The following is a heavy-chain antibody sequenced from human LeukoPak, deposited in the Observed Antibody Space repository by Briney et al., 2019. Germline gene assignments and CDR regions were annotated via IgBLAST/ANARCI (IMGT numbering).Heavy chain of an antibody. CDR2: ISWNSGSI. V-gene: IGHV3-9*01. CDR3: ARGLYGSGYYFDY. Sequence: PGGSLRLSCAASGFTFDDYAMHWVRQAPGKGLEWVSGISWNSGSIGYADSVKGRFTISRDNAKNSLYLQMNSLRDEDTAVYYCARGLYGSGYYFDYWGQGTLVTVSS. J-gene: IGHJ4*02. D-gene: IGHD3-10*01. CDR1: GFTFDDYA.